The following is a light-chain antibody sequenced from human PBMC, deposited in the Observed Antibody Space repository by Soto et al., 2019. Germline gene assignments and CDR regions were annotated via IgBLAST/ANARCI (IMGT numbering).Light chain of an antibody. CDR1: RSLSSTY. CDR3: QHYGGSPRT. J-gene: IGKJ1*01. V-gene: IGKV3-20*01. CDR2: GAY. Sequence: EIVLTQSPGTLSLSPEERATLSCWAIRSLSSTYLAWYQKKPGQAPRLLIYGAYNRATGIPDRCSGSGSGAVFTLIITRLEPEDFAVYYWQHYGGSPRTFGQGSMV.